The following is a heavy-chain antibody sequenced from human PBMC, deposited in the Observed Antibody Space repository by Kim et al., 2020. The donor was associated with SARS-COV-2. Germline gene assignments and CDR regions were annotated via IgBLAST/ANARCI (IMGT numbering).Heavy chain of an antibody. V-gene: IGHV4-59*01. CDR2: IYYSGST. J-gene: IGHJ2*01. D-gene: IGHD3-22*01. Sequence: ETLSLTCTVSGGSISSYYWSWIRQPPGKGLEWIGYIYYSGSTNYNPSLKSRVTISVDTSKNQFSLKLSSVTAADTAVYYCAGSSGYYFDLWGRGTLVTVSS. CDR1: GGSISSYY. CDR3: AGSSGYYFDL.